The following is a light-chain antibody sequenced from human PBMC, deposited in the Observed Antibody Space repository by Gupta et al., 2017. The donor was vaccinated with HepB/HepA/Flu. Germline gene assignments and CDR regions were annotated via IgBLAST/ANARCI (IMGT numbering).Light chain of an antibody. J-gene: IGLJ2*01. CDR1: YSTIGANFD. CDR2: ANN. CDR3: QSYDNSLSGSVI. V-gene: IGLV1-40*01. Sequence: QSVLTPSHSVSGAPGPRVTVPCNGTYSTIGANFDVHWYQQLPGTAPKLLIYANNKRPSGVPDRFSISKSGTSASLAITGLHAEDNADYYCQSYDNSLSGSVIFGGGTKLTVL.